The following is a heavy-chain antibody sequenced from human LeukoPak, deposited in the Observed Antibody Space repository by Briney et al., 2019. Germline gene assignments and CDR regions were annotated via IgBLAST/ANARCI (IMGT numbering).Heavy chain of an antibody. CDR2: IHYSGST. J-gene: IGHJ4*02. V-gene: IGHV4-59*08. D-gene: IGHD2-2*01. CDR1: GGSISSNY. CDR3: ATQRGSSSAVFDY. Sequence: SETLSLTCTVSGGSISSNYWSWIRQPPGKGLEWIGYIHYSGSTNYNPSLKSRVTISVDTSKTQFSLKLSSVTAADTAVYYCATQRGSSSAVFDYWGRGTLVTVSS.